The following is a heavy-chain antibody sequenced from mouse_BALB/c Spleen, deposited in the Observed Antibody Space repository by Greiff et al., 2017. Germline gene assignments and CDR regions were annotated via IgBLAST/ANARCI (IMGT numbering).Heavy chain of an antibody. V-gene: IGHV1-80*01. J-gene: IGHJ1*01. CDR3: ARWGYGYDWYFDV. D-gene: IGHD2-2*01. CDR2: IYPGDGDT. Sequence: QVQLQQSGAELVRPGSSVKISCKASGYAFSSYWMNWVKQRPGQGLEWIGQIYPGDGDTNYNGKFKGKATLTADKSSSTAYMQLSSLTSEDSAVYFCARWGYGYDWYFDVWGAGTTVTVSS. CDR1: GYAFSSYW.